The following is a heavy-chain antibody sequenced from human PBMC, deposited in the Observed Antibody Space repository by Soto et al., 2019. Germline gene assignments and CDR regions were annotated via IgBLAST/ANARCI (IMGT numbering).Heavy chain of an antibody. V-gene: IGHV3-9*01. J-gene: IGHJ4*02. D-gene: IGHD1-26*01. CDR3: SKDISRTAGATTLDY. CDR1: GFTFHEYA. CDR2: ISWNSGSI. Sequence: LRLSCTASGFTFHEYAMHWVRQAPGKGLEWVSGISWNSGSIDYAGSVKGRFTISRDNAKNSLYLQMNSLRAEDAALYYCSKDISRTAGATTLDYWGQGTLVTVSS.